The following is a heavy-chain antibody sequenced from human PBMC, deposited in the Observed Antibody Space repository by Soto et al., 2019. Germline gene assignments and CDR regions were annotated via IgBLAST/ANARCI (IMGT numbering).Heavy chain of an antibody. Sequence: QVQLVQSGAEVKKPGSSVKVSCKASGGTFSSYTISWVRQAPGQGLEWMGRIIPILGIANYAQKFQGRVTITADKSTSTAYMELSSLRSEDTAVYYCAREPRISYYFDYWGQGTLVTVSS. J-gene: IGHJ4*02. CDR3: AREPRISYYFDY. CDR1: GGTFSSYT. D-gene: IGHD6-6*01. V-gene: IGHV1-69*08. CDR2: IIPILGIA.